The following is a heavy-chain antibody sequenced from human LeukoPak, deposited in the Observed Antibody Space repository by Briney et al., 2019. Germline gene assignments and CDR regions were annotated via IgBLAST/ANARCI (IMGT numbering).Heavy chain of an antibody. CDR2: ISYSGST. V-gene: IGHV4-39*01. D-gene: IGHD6-13*01. J-gene: IGHJ4*02. Sequence: PSETLSLTCTVSGGSISTSYYWGWIRQPPGKGLEWIGSISYSGSTSYNPSLKSRVTISVDTSRNQFSLKLSSVTAADTAVYYCELRSVAATVSFDYWGQGTLVTVSS. CDR1: GGSISTSYY. CDR3: ELRSVAATVSFDY.